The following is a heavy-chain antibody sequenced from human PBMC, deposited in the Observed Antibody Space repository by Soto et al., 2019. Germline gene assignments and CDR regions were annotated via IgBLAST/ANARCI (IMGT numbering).Heavy chain of an antibody. V-gene: IGHV4-34*01. D-gene: IGHD3-22*01. J-gene: IGHJ3*02. CDR2: INHSGST. CDR1: GVSFSGYY. Sequence: PSETLSLTCAVYGVSFSGYYWSWIRQPPGKGLEWIGEINHSGSTNYNPSLKSRVTISVDTSKSQFSLKLSSVTAADTAVYYCAGFYYDISDYYYGDALEIRGRRKRVTVSS. CDR3: AGFYYDISDYYYGDALEI.